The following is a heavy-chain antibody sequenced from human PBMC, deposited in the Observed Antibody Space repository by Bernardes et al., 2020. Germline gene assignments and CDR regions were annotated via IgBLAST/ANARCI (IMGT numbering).Heavy chain of an antibody. V-gene: IGHV3-7*01. CDR3: ARVSKFWSGYYTGGGYYYYYGMDV. J-gene: IGHJ6*04. CDR1: GFTFSSYW. Sequence: GGSLRLSCAASGFTFSSYWMSWVRRAPGKGLEWVANIKQDGSEKYYVDSVKGRFTISRDNAKNSLYLQMNSLRAEDTAVYYCARVSKFWSGYYTGGGYYYYYGMDVWGKGTTVTVSS. CDR2: IKQDGSEK. D-gene: IGHD3-3*01.